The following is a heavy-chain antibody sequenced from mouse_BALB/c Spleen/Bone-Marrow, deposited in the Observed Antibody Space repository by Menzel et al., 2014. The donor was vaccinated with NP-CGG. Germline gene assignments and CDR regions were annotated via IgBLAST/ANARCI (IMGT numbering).Heavy chain of an antibody. V-gene: IGHV1-5*01. CDR1: GYSFTSYW. J-gene: IGHJ4*01. Sequence: DVQLQESGTVLARPGASVKMSCKASGYSFTSYWMHWVKQRPGQGLEWIGATYPGNSDTSYNQKFKAKAKLTAVTSASTAYMELSSLTNEDSAVYYCTREGTVEEVWAMDYWGQGTSVTGSS. D-gene: IGHD1-1*01. CDR2: TYPGNSDT. CDR3: TREGTVEEVWAMDY.